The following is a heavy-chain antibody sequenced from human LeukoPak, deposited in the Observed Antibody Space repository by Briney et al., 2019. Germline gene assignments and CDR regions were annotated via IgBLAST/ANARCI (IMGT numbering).Heavy chain of an antibody. Sequence: PSETLSLTCAVSGGSINSGAYSWSWIRQPPGKGLEWIGYIYHSGSTYCNPSLKSRVTISVDRSKNQFSLKLSSVTAADTAVYYCARAVDTAMVNWGQGTLVTVSS. CDR2: IYHSGST. D-gene: IGHD5-18*01. CDR1: GGSINSGAYS. CDR3: ARAVDTAMVN. J-gene: IGHJ4*02. V-gene: IGHV4-30-2*01.